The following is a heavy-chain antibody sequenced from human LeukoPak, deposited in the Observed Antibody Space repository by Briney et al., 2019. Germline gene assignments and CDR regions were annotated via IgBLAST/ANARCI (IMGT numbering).Heavy chain of an antibody. V-gene: IGHV4-61*01. D-gene: IGHD3-3*01. CDR1: GGSVSSGSYY. Sequence: SETLSLTCTVSGGSVSSGSYYWSWIRQPPGKGLEWIGYIYYSGSTYYNPSLKSRVTISVDTSKNQFSLKLSSVTAADTAVYYCAGEGPFPGVVTRWGQGTLVTVSS. CDR3: AGEGPFPGVVTR. J-gene: IGHJ4*02. CDR2: IYYSGST.